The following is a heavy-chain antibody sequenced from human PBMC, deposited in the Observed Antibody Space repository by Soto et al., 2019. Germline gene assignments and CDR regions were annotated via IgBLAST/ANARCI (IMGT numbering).Heavy chain of an antibody. D-gene: IGHD2-15*01. V-gene: IGHV4-30-2*01. J-gene: IGHJ4*02. CDR2: IYHSGST. Sequence: SETLSLTCAVSGGSISSGGYSWSWIRQPPGKGLEWIGYIYHSGSTYYNPSLKSRVAISVDRSKNQFSLKLSSVTAADTAVYYCARRQVVAAQHWGQGTLVTVS. CDR3: ARRQVVAAQH. CDR1: GGSISSGGYS.